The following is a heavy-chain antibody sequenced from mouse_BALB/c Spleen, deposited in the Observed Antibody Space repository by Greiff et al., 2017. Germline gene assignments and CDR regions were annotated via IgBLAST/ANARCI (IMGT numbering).Heavy chain of an antibody. CDR1: GYTFTSYW. CDR3: TRRYYDYDEGMDY. J-gene: IGHJ4*01. CDR2: IYPSDSYT. Sequence: QVQLQQSGAELVRPGASVKLSCKASGYTFTSYWINWVKQRPGQGLEWIGNIYPSDSYTNYNQKFKDKATLTVDKSSSTAYMQLSSPTSEDSAVYYCTRRYYDYDEGMDYWGQGTSVTVSS. D-gene: IGHD2-4*01. V-gene: IGHV1-69*02.